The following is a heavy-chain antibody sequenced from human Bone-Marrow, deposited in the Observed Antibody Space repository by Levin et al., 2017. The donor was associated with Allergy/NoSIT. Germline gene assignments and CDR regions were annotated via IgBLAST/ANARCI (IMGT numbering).Heavy chain of an antibody. V-gene: IGHV4-34*01. CDR1: GGSFRGKH. CDR2: INQSGDI. J-gene: IGHJ6*02. Sequence: SGGSLRLSCAVSGGSFRGKHCSWIRQSPGKGLQWIGEINQSGDINYNPSLQSRATISIDTSGNDFSLRLTSVTAADTAVYYCTRGSAVEETGTLAWGPKPRKSFHYPMDVWGQGTSVTVSS. D-gene: IGHD7-27*01. CDR3: TRGSAVEETGTLAWGPKPRKSFHYPMDV.